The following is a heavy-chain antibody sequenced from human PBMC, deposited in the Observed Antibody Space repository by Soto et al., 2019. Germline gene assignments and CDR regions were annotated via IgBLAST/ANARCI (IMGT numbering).Heavy chain of an antibody. Sequence: XGSLRLSYASSGVTVSGSAIPWVRQASGKGLEWLGLIRSKANNYATAYGASVKGRFTISRDDSKNTAYLQMNSLKTEDTAIYYCSRQMFSPDNHWGQGTLVTVSS. V-gene: IGHV3-73*01. D-gene: IGHD3-10*02. CDR1: GVTVSGSA. J-gene: IGHJ5*02. CDR2: IRSKANNYAT. CDR3: SRQMFSPDNH.